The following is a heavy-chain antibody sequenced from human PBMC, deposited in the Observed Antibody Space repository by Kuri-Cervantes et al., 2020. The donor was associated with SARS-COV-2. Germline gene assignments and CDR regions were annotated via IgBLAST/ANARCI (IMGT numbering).Heavy chain of an antibody. J-gene: IGHJ6*02. V-gene: IGHV3-30*07. CDR3: ARDCVGSGSYVRSYYYYGMDV. CDR1: GFTFSSYA. Sequence: GESLKISCAASGFTFSSYAMAWVRQPPGKGLEWVAVISYDGSNKYYADSVKGRFTISRDNSKNTLYLQMNSLRAEDTALYYCARDCVGSGSYVRSYYYYGMDVWGQGTTVTVSS. CDR2: ISYDGSNK. D-gene: IGHD3-10*01.